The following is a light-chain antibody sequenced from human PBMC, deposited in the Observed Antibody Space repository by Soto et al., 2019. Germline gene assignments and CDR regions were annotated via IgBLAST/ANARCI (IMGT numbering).Light chain of an antibody. Sequence: EIVLTQSPATLSLSPGERATLSCRASQTIYSNVAWYQQRPGQPPRLLIYRASSRATGIPARFSGSGSGTEFTLTINRLQSEDFAVYYCQQYQNLWTFGQGTKVDIK. J-gene: IGKJ1*01. CDR1: QTIYSN. CDR2: RAS. V-gene: IGKV3-15*01. CDR3: QQYQNLWT.